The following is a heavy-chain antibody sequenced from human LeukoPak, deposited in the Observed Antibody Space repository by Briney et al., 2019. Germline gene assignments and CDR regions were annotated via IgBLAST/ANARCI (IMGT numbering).Heavy chain of an antibody. J-gene: IGHJ4*02. CDR3: ARDPWRVDTAMVYPHY. Sequence: GGSLRLSCAASGFTFSRYAMHWVRQAPGKGLEWVAVISYDGSNKYYADSVKGRFTISRDNSKNTLYLQMNSLRAEDTAVYYCARDPWRVDTAMVYPHYWGQGTLVTVSS. CDR2: ISYDGSNK. D-gene: IGHD5-18*01. V-gene: IGHV3-30-3*01. CDR1: GFTFSRYA.